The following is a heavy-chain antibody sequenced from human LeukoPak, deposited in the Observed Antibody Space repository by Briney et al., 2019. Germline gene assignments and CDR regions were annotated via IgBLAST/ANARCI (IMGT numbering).Heavy chain of an antibody. V-gene: IGHV1-18*01. Sequence: GASVKVSCKASGYTFTSYGISWVRQAPGQGLEWMGWISAYNGNTNYAQKLQGRVTMTTDTSTSTAYMELRSLRSDDTAVYYCARDLTGYSSGWYDYWGQGTLVTVSS. CDR2: ISAYNGNT. J-gene: IGHJ4*02. CDR1: GYTFTSYG. CDR3: ARDLTGYSSGWYDY. D-gene: IGHD6-19*01.